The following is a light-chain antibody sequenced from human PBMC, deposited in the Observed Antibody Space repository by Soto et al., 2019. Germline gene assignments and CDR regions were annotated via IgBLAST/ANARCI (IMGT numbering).Light chain of an antibody. Sequence: QSVLTQPASVSVSPGQSITISCTGTSSDFGSYNLVSWYQQHPGKAPKLMIYEDSKRPSGVSNRFSGSKSGNTASLTIPGLQAEDDADYYCCSYAGSSTYVFGTGTKVTVL. CDR3: CSYAGSSTYV. CDR1: SSDFGSYNL. J-gene: IGLJ1*01. V-gene: IGLV2-23*01. CDR2: EDS.